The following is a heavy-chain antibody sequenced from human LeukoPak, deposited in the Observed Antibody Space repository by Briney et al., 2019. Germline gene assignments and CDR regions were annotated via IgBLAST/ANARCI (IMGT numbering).Heavy chain of an antibody. J-gene: IGHJ3*02. V-gene: IGHV1-69-2*01. CDR3: AIPVYYYDSSAQRDAFDI. CDR1: GYTFTDYY. CDR2: VDPEDGET. Sequence: ASVKISCKVSGYTFTDYYMHWVQQAPGKGLEWMGLVDPEDGETIYAEKFQGRVTITADTSTDTAYMEPSSLRSEDTAVYYCAIPVYYYDSSAQRDAFDIWGQGTMVTVSS. D-gene: IGHD3-22*01.